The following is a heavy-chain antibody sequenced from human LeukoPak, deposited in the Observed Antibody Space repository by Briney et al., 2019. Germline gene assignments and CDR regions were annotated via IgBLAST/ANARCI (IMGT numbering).Heavy chain of an antibody. CDR2: ISSSGST. D-gene: IGHD3-22*01. V-gene: IGHV4-4*07. Sequence: SETLPLTCTVSGGSISNSYWSWIRQPAGKGLEWIGRISSSGSTNYNPSLKSRVTISVDTSKNQFSLKLSSVTAADTAVYFCARGPYSYDSSGAFDIWGQGTMVTVSS. CDR3: ARGPYSYDSSGAFDI. CDR1: GGSISNSY. J-gene: IGHJ3*02.